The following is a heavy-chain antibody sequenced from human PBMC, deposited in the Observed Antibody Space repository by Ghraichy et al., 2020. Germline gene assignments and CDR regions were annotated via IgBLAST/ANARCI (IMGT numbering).Heavy chain of an antibody. D-gene: IGHD4-17*01. CDR2: IYYSGST. V-gene: IGHV4-39*01. Sequence: SETLSLTCTVSGGSISSSSYYWGWIRQPPGKGLEWIGSIYYSGSTYYNPSLKSRVTISVDTSKNQFSLKLSSVTAADTAVYYCARRNDYEGWFDPWGQGTLVTVSS. J-gene: IGHJ5*02. CDR1: GGSISSSSYY. CDR3: ARRNDYEGWFDP.